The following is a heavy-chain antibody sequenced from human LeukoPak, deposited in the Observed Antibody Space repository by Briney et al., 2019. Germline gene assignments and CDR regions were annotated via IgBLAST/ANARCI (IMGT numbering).Heavy chain of an antibody. CDR2: ITGGHYAT. Sequence: GGSLRLSCAASGFSFSSFAMTWVRQAPGKGLEWVSSITGGHYATYNTDSVKGRFTISRDNAKNTLYLQMNSLRADDAAIYYCTKDPNGDYIGAFDPWGQGTLVTVSS. J-gene: IGHJ5*02. CDR1: GFSFSSFA. CDR3: TKDPNGDYIGAFDP. V-gene: IGHV3-23*01. D-gene: IGHD4-17*01.